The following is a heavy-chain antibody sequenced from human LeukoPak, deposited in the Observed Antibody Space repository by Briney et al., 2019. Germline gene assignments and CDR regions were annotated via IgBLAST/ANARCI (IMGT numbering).Heavy chain of an antibody. CDR1: GVSITSDDFY. J-gene: IGHJ4*02. CDR2: IYHSGST. CDR3: ARVNAFGGVIVGGFDY. D-gene: IGHD3-16*02. Sequence: NPSETLSLTCSVSGVSITSDDFYWTWIRQPPGKTLQWIGYIYHSGSTNYNPSLKSRVTISVDKSKNQFSLKLSSVTAADTAVYYCARVNAFGGVIVGGFDYWGQGTLVTVSS. V-gene: IGHV4-30-2*01.